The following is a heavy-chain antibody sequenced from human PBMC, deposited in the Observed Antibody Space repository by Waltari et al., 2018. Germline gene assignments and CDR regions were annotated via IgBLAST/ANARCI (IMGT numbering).Heavy chain of an antibody. CDR1: GGSISSHY. J-gene: IGHJ5*02. D-gene: IGHD3-3*01. V-gene: IGHV4-59*11. CDR3: ARVRYDFWSGYRARWFDP. Sequence: QVQLQASGPGLVKPSETLSLTCPVSGGSISSHYWRWIRQPPRHGLEWIGYIYYSGSTNYNPSRKSRVTISVDTSKNQFSLKLSSVTAADTAVYYCARVRYDFWSGYRARWFDPWGQGTLVTVSS. CDR2: IYYSGST.